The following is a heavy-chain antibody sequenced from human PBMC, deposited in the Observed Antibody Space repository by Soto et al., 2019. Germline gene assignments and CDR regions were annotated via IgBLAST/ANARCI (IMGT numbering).Heavy chain of an antibody. CDR2: ISAGGGST. D-gene: IGHD4-17*01. CDR3: DHPRGYGGCDAYDI. CDR1: GFTFSTYA. Sequence: PGWSLRLSCAASGFTFSTYAMSWVRQAPGKGLEWASAISAGGGSTYYADSVKGRFTISRDNFINTLYLQMNSLRTEDTAVYYCDHPRGYGGCDAYDIWGQGAMVTVSS. V-gene: IGHV3-23*01. J-gene: IGHJ3*02.